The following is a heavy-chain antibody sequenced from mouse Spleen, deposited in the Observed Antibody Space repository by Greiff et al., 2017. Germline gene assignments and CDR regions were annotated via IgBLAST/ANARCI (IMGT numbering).Heavy chain of an antibody. D-gene: IGHD2-10*01. CDR2: INPNYGTT. J-gene: IGHJ3*01. CDR3: ARSAYYGNYVEFAY. Sequence: LQESGPELVKPGASVKISCKASGYSFTDYNMNWVKQSNGKSLEWIGVINPNYGTTSYNQKFKGKATLTVDQSSSTAYMQLNSLTSEDSAVYYCARSAYYGNYVEFAYWGQGTLVTVSA. V-gene: IGHV1-39*01. CDR1: GYSFTDYN.